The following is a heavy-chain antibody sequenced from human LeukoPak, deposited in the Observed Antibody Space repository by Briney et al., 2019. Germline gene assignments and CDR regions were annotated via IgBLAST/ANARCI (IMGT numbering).Heavy chain of an antibody. CDR1: GFTFSSYG. CDR3: AKDRGYHYDSSGYYRMDAFDI. Sequence: GGSLRLSCAASGFTFSSYGMHGVRQAPGKGGEWGAVISYDGSNKSYADSVKGRFTISRDNSKNTLDLQMNSLRAEDTAVYYCAKDRGYHYDSSGYYRMDAFDIWGQGTMVTVSS. V-gene: IGHV3-30*18. D-gene: IGHD3-22*01. CDR2: ISYDGSNK. J-gene: IGHJ3*02.